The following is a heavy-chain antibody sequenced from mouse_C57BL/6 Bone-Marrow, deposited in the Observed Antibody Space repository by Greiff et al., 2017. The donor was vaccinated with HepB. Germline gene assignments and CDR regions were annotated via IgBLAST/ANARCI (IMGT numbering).Heavy chain of an antibody. V-gene: IGHV1-81*01. J-gene: IGHJ3*01. D-gene: IGHD3-2*02. CDR1: GYTFTSYG. CDR2: IYPRSGNT. Sequence: VKVVESGAELARPGASVKLSCKASGYTFTSYGISWVKQRTGQGLEWIGEIYPRSGNTYYNEKFKGKATLTADKSSSTAYMELRSLTSEDSAVYFCASGGLSTWFAYWGQGTLVTVSA. CDR3: ASGGLSTWFAY.